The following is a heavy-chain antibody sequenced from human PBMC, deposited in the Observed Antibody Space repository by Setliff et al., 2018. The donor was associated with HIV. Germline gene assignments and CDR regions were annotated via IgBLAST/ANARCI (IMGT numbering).Heavy chain of an antibody. D-gene: IGHD3-16*02. J-gene: IGHJ3*02. CDR2: ISSSASSGGK. CDR1: GFTFSSYY. V-gene: IGHV3-11*01. CDR3: ARILSFGGLIVTLSYAFDI. Sequence: KPGGSLRLSCAPSGFTFSSYYMTWVRQAPGKGLEWVAYISSSASSGGKYYADSVKGRFTISRDNSKNSLFLQMNSLRAEDTAVYYCARILSFGGLIVTLSYAFDIWGQGTMVTVSS.